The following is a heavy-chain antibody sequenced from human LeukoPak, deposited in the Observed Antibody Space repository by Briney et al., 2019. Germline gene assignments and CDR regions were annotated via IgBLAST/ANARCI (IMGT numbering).Heavy chain of an antibody. J-gene: IGHJ2*01. Sequence: SETLSLTCTVSGGSISTYYWSWIRQPPGKGLEWIGYIYSSGSTDYNPPLKSRVTISVDTSKNHFSLRLNSVTAADTAVYYCARSLIELTLDYWYFDLWGRGTLVTVSS. CDR3: ARSLIELTLDYWYFDL. CDR1: GGSISTYY. CDR2: IYSSGST. V-gene: IGHV4-59*01. D-gene: IGHD1-26*01.